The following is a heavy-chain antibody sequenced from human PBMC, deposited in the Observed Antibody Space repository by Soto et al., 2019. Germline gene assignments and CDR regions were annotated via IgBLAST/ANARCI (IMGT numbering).Heavy chain of an antibody. V-gene: IGHV3-15*01. CDR3: TTGYATIDYYGMDV. D-gene: IGHD5-12*01. Sequence: GGSLRLSCAASGFTVSSNYMSWVRQAPGKGLGWVGRIKTKTDGGTTDYAAPVKGRFVISRDDSKNTLYLQMNSLKTEDAAVYYCTTGYATIDYYGMDVWGQGTTVTVSS. CDR1: GFTVSSNY. J-gene: IGHJ6*02. CDR2: IKTKTDGGTT.